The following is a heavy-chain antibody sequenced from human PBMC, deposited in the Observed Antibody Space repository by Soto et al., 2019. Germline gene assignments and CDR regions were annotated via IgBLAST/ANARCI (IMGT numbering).Heavy chain of an antibody. Sequence: SETLSLPCTVSGGYISSYYCSWIRQPPGKGLEWIGYIYYSGSTNYNPSLKSRVTISVDTSKNQFSLKLSSVTAADTAVYYCARGHDYGDYNWFDPWGQGTLVTVSS. CDR1: GGYISSYY. V-gene: IGHV4-59*01. CDR3: ARGHDYGDYNWFDP. CDR2: IYYSGST. J-gene: IGHJ5*02. D-gene: IGHD4-17*01.